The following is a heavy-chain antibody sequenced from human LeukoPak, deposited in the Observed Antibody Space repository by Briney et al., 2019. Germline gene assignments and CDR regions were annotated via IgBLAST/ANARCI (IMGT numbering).Heavy chain of an antibody. D-gene: IGHD2-2*01. CDR3: ARSYCSSTSCFDAFDI. J-gene: IGHJ3*02. CDR2: MNPNSGNT. Sequence: ASVKVSCKASGYTFTSYDINWVRQATGQGLEWMGWMNPNSGNTGYAQKFQGRVTITRNTSISTAYMEPSSLRSEDTAVYYCARSYCSSTSCFDAFDIWGQGTMVTVSS. V-gene: IGHV1-8*03. CDR1: GYTFTSYD.